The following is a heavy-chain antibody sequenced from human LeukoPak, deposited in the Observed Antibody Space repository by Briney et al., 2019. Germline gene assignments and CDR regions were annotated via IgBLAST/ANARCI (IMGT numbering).Heavy chain of an antibody. CDR1: GGTFSSYA. Sequence: SVKVSCKASGGTFSSYAISWVRQAPGQGLEWVGRIIPIFGTANYAQKFQGRVTITTDESTSTAYMELSSLRSEDTAVYYCARRKNWFFGAFDIWGQGTMVTVSS. V-gene: IGHV1-69*05. CDR2: IIPIFGTA. J-gene: IGHJ3*02. D-gene: IGHD3-9*01. CDR3: ARRKNWFFGAFDI.